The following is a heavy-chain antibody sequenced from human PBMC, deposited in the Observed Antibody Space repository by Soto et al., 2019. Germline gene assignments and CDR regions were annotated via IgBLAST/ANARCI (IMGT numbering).Heavy chain of an antibody. D-gene: IGHD1-7*01. J-gene: IGHJ6*02. Sequence: ASVKVSCKASVYTFTSCYMHWVRQPPGQGREWMGIINPSGGSTSYAQKFQGRVTMTRDTSTSTVYMELSSLRSEDTAVYYCARGTKLELDYYYYGMDVWGQGTTVTVSS. CDR2: INPSGGST. CDR3: ARGTKLELDYYYYGMDV. V-gene: IGHV1-46*01. CDR1: VYTFTSCY.